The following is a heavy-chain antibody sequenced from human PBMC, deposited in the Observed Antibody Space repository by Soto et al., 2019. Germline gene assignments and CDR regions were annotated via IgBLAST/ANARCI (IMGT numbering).Heavy chain of an antibody. J-gene: IGHJ4*02. CDR2: IYHSGST. D-gene: IGHD3-10*01. V-gene: IGHV4-4*02. Sequence: PSETLSLTCAVSGGSISSSNWWNWVRQPPGKGLEWIGEIYHSGSTNYNPSLKSRVTISVDKSKNQFSLKLSSVTAADTAVYYCARDKARYYYGSGSPTLFHYWGQGTLVTVSS. CDR1: GGSISSSNW. CDR3: ARDKARYYYGSGSPTLFHY.